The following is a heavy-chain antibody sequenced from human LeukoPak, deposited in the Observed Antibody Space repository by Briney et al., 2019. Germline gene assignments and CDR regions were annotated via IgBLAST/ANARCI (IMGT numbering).Heavy chain of an antibody. CDR1: GYTFIDYY. D-gene: IGHD1-26*01. Sequence: ASVKVSCKASGYTFIDYYMHWVRQAPGQRLEWIGWISPNSGGTKYVQKFQGRVTMTRDTSITTVYMELSGLSFDDTAVYYCARGGGRYSVDYWGQGTLVTVSS. J-gene: IGHJ4*02. CDR2: ISPNSGGT. CDR3: ARGGGRYSVDY. V-gene: IGHV1-2*02.